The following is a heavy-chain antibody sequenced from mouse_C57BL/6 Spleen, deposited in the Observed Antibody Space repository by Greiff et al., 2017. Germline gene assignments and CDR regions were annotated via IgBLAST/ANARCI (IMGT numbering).Heavy chain of an antibody. D-gene: IGHD2-3*01. V-gene: IGHV1-50*01. CDR1: GYTFTSYW. Sequence: QVQLQQPGAELVKPGASVKLSCKASGYTFTSYWMQWVKQRPGQGLEWIGEIDPSDSYTNYNQKFKGKATLTVDTSSSTAYMQLSSLTSEDSAVYYCARRINDGYYGRGFDYWGQGTTLTVSS. CDR2: IDPSDSYT. J-gene: IGHJ2*01. CDR3: ARRINDGYYGRGFDY.